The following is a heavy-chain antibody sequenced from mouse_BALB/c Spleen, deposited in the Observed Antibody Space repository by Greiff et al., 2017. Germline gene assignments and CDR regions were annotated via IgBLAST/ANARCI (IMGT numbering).Heavy chain of an antibody. CDR2: ISSGGSYT. D-gene: IGHD1-1*01. CDR3: TRGDYYGSSYYAMDY. CDR1: GFTFSSYT. V-gene: IGHV5-6-4*01. J-gene: IGHJ4*01. Sequence: EVQGVESGGGLVKPGGSLKLSCAASGFTFSSYTMSWVRQTPEKRLEWVATISSGGSYTYYPDSVKGRFTISRDNAKNTLYLQMSSLKSEDTAMYYCTRGDYYGSSYYAMDYWGQGTSVTVSS.